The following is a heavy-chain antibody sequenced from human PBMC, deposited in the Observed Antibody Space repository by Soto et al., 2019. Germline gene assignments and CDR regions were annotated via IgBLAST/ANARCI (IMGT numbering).Heavy chain of an antibody. CDR1: GVTFSSYA. J-gene: IGHJ4*02. Sequence: QPGGSLRLSCVDSGVTFSSYAMSWVRQAPGKGLQWVSLINGGGGSTYCADSVKGRFTISRDNSKNTLFLQMNSLSAEDTAVYFCAKAMLGATRCDIWGRGSLVTVSS. CDR3: AKAMLGATRCDI. CDR2: INGGGGST. V-gene: IGHV3-23*01. D-gene: IGHD1-26*01.